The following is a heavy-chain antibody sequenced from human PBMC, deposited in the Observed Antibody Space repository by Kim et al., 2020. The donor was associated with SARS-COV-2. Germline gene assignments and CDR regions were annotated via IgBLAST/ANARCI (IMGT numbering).Heavy chain of an antibody. J-gene: IGHJ5*02. CDR3: AILSAIVSWFDP. CDR1: GYTFSSYY. V-gene: IGHV1-46*01. D-gene: IGHD2-2*02. Sequence: ASVKVSCKASGYTFSSYYMHWVRQAPGQGLEWMGIINPSGGNTNYAQKFQGRITMTRDTSTSTVYMELSSLKSDDTAVYYCAILSAIVSWFDPWGQGTLVTVSS. CDR2: INPSGGNT.